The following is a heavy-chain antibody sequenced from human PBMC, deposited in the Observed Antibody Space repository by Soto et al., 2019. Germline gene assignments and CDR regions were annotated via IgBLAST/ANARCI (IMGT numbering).Heavy chain of an antibody. D-gene: IGHD4-4*01. J-gene: IGHJ6*02. CDR1: GFTFSSYA. CDR3: AKEGVTSTFYYYGMDV. Sequence: LRLSCAASGFTFSSYAMSWVRQAPGKGLEWVSAISGSGGSTYYADSVKGRFTISRDNSKNTLYLQMNSLRAEDTAVYYCAKEGVTSTFYYYGMDVWGQGTTVTVSS. V-gene: IGHV3-23*01. CDR2: ISGSGGST.